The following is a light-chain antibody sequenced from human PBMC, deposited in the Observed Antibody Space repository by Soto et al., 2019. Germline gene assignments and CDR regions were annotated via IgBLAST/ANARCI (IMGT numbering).Light chain of an antibody. CDR1: QSVSSSY. CDR2: GAS. Sequence: EIVLTQSPGTLSLSPGERATLSCRASQSVSSSYLAWYQQKPGQAPRLLIYGASSRATGIPDRFSGSGSGTDFTLTITRLEPEDFAVYYCQQYGGSPLTFGGGTKV. CDR3: QQYGGSPLT. J-gene: IGKJ4*01. V-gene: IGKV3-20*01.